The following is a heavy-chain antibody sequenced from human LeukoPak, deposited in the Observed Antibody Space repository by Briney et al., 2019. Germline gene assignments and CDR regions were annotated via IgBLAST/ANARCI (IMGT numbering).Heavy chain of an antibody. CDR1: GFTFSSYS. V-gene: IGHV3-21*01. J-gene: IGHJ4*02. CDR2: ISSSSSYI. D-gene: IGHD2-21*02. Sequence: GGSLRLSCAASGFTFSSYSMNWVRQAPGKGLEWVSSISSSSSYICYADSVKGRFTISRDNAKNSLYLQMNSLRAEDTAVYYCARGRTAKTPFDYWGQGTLVTVSS. CDR3: ARGRTAKTPFDY.